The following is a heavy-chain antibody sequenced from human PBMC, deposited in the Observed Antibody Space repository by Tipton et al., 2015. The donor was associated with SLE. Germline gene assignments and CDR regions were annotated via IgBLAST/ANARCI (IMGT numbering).Heavy chain of an antibody. V-gene: IGHV4-34*01. CDR1: GGSFSGYY. D-gene: IGHD6-19*01. J-gene: IGHJ4*02. CDR3: AKDRKQWLGPNTFDS. Sequence: TLSLTCVVYGGSFSGYYWSWIRQPPGKGLEWVGELNHGGSINYNPSLKSRVTMSVDKSKNQFSLNVTSVTAADTAVYYCAKDRKQWLGPNTFDSWGQGTLVTVSS. CDR2: LNHGGSI.